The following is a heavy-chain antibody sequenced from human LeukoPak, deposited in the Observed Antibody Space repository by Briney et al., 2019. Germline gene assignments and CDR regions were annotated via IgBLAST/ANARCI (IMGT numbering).Heavy chain of an antibody. CDR2: IKQDGSEK. Sequence: GGSLRLSCAASGFTFSSYWMSWVRQAPGKGLEWVANIKQDGSEKYYVDSVKGRFTISRDNAKNSLYLQMNSLRAEDTAVYYCARDSGGIIVVVPAAFDYWGQGTLVTVSS. CDR1: GFTFSSYW. CDR3: ARDSGGIIVVVPAAFDY. D-gene: IGHD2-2*01. J-gene: IGHJ4*02. V-gene: IGHV3-7*01.